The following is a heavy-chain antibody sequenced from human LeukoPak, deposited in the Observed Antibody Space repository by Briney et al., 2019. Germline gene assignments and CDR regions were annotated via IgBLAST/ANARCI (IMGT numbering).Heavy chain of an antibody. CDR3: AKDLPAAITPSIAARPFDY. CDR2: IRYDGSNK. Sequence: GGSLRLSCAASGFTFSSYGMHWVRQAPGKGLEWVAFIRYDGSNKYYADSVKGRLAISRDNSKNTLYLQMNSLRAEDTAVYYCAKDLPAAITPSIAARPFDYWGQGTLVTVSS. V-gene: IGHV3-30*02. J-gene: IGHJ4*02. D-gene: IGHD6-6*01. CDR1: GFTFSSYG.